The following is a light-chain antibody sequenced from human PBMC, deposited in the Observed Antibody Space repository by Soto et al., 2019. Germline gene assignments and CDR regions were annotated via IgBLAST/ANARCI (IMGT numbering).Light chain of an antibody. Sequence: VSTVSPGSPTLSPGYRATLSSRASQTVGSTVVAWYQQRPGQAPRLLIYSTSSRATGIPDRFSGAGSGTGFTLTISSLEPEDFAMYYCQHYGDSLTSTFGQGTKV. CDR1: QTVGSTV. J-gene: IGKJ1*01. CDR2: STS. V-gene: IGKV3-20*01. CDR3: QHYGDSLTST.